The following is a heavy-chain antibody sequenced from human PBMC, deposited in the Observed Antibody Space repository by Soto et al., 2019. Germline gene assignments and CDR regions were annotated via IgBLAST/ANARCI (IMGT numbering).Heavy chain of an antibody. CDR3: ARNSLGGDGYIQGYAFDI. CDR2: ISDDGRNK. V-gene: IGHV3-30*04. CDR1: GFTFSSYA. Sequence: GGSLRLSCAASGFTFSSYAKHWVRQAQRPGLERVAVISDDGRNKYYADSVKGRFTISRHNSKNTLYLQMNSLRAEDTAVYYCARNSLGGDGYIQGYAFDIWGQGTMVTVSS. D-gene: IGHD5-12*01. J-gene: IGHJ3*02.